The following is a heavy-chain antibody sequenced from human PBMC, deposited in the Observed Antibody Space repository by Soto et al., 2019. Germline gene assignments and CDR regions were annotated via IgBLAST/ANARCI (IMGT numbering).Heavy chain of an antibody. Sequence: PXXSLKISCKGSGYSFTSYWIGWVLQMPGKGLEWMGIIYPGDSDTRYSPSFQGQVTISADKSISTAYLQWSSLQASDTAMYYCARRVGYSSTGFDYWGQGTLVTVSS. D-gene: IGHD6-13*01. CDR3: ARRVGYSSTGFDY. J-gene: IGHJ4*02. V-gene: IGHV5-51*01. CDR1: GYSFTSYW. CDR2: IYPGDSDT.